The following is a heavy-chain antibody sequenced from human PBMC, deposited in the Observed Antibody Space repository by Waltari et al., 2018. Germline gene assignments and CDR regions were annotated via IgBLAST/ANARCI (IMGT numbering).Heavy chain of an antibody. D-gene: IGHD3-22*01. V-gene: IGHV3-15*01. Sequence: EVQLVESGGGLVKPGGSRRLACAASGFTCSTAWMSWVRPAPGKGLEWVGRIKSKTDGGTTDYAAPVKGRFTISRDDSKKTLYLQMNSLKTEDTAVYYCTTDLSPYYYDSSGYDLDYWGQGTLVTVSS. J-gene: IGHJ4*02. CDR1: GFTCSTAW. CDR2: IKSKTDGGTT. CDR3: TTDLSPYYYDSSGYDLDY.